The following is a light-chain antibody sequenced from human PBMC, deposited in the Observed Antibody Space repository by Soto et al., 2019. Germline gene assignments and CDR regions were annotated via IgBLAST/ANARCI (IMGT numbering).Light chain of an antibody. V-gene: IGLV2-14*01. Sequence: QSALTQPASMSGSPGQSITISCTGTSSDVGGYNHVAWYQQHPGKAPKLIIYDVSNRPSGVSNRFSGSKSGNTASLTISGLQAEDEADYYCSSNTGSSTTPVVFGGGTKLTV. CDR3: SSNTGSSTTPVV. J-gene: IGLJ2*01. CDR1: SSDVGGYNH. CDR2: DVS.